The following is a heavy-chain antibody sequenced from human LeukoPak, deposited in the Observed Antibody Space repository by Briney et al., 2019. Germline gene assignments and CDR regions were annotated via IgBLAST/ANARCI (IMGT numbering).Heavy chain of an antibody. CDR2: IFAGGGAA. Sequence: PGGSLRLSCPGSGFIFSDYAMSWVRQAPGKGLEWVSSIFAGGGAALYADSVRGRFTIFRDDSKSTLFLQMNSLRAEDTAIYYCAKNYYDRRGPYSLAFDYWGQGTLVTVSS. CDR3: AKNYYDRRGPYSLAFDY. J-gene: IGHJ4*02. D-gene: IGHD3-22*01. CDR1: GFIFSDYA. V-gene: IGHV3-23*01.